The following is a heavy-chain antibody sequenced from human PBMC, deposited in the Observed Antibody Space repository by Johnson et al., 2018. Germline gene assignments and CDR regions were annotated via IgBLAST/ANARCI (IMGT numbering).Heavy chain of an antibody. D-gene: IGHD3-22*01. CDR2: IWSDGGNE. CDR1: GFAFSNYV. CDR3: ARDRDSRGPPADY. Sequence: QVQLVESGGGVVQPGRSLRLSCSASGFAFSNYVMHWVRRAPGKGLEWVAVIWSDGGNEPYADSVKGRFTSSRDNSQNTLFLQMTSLRAEDTATYYCARDRDSRGPPADYWGQGTLVTVSS. V-gene: IGHV3-33*01. J-gene: IGHJ4*02.